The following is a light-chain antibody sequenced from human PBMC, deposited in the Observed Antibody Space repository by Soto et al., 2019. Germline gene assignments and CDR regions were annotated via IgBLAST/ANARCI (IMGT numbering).Light chain of an antibody. CDR3: AAWDDSLNGPV. Sequence: QSVLTQPPSASGTPGQTVTISCSGSSSNIGSNYVYWYQQLPGTAPKLLIYSNNQRPSGVPDRFSGSKSGTSASLAISGLQSEDEADYYCAAWDDSLNGPVFGGGTKLTVL. CDR1: SSNIGSNY. CDR2: SNN. J-gene: IGLJ2*01. V-gene: IGLV1-44*01.